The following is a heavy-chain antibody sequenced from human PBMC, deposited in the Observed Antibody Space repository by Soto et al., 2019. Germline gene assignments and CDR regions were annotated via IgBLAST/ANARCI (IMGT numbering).Heavy chain of an antibody. V-gene: IGHV1-69*02. CDR3: ATRGYCSGGSCYSAYFDY. CDR1: GGTFSSYT. D-gene: IGHD2-15*01. Sequence: QVQLVQSGAEVKKPGSSVKVSCKASGGTFSSYTISWVRQAPGQGLEWMGRIIPILGIANYAQKFQGRVTITADKSTSTAYMELSSLRSEDTAVYYCATRGYCSGGSCYSAYFDYWGQGTLVTVSS. CDR2: IIPILGIA. J-gene: IGHJ4*02.